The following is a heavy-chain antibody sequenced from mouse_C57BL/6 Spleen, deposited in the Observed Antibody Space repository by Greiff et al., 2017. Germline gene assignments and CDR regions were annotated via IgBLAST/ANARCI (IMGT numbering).Heavy chain of an antibody. J-gene: IGHJ2*01. CDR3: ARYRGGTLFDC. CDR2: IRNKANGYTT. D-gene: IGHD4-1*01. Sequence: VNVVESGGGLVQPGGSLSLSCAASGFTFPDYYMSWVRQPPGKALEWLGFIRNKANGYTTEYSASVKGRFTISGDKSQSILYLQMNALRAEDSATYYCARYRGGTLFDCWGQGTTLTVSS. CDR1: GFTFPDYY. V-gene: IGHV7-3*01.